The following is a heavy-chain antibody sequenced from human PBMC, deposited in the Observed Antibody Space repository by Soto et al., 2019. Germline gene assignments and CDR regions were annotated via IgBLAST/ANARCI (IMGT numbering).Heavy chain of an antibody. J-gene: IGHJ5*02. CDR2: VYTSGST. V-gene: IGHV4-4*07. CDR3: ARGPPFDP. CDR1: RSSINNYS. Sequence: SETLSLTCTVSRSSINNYSLSGIRQPAGKGLEWIGRVYTSGSTNYNPSLKSRVTMSVDTSNNQFSLRVSSVTAADTAIYYCARGPPFDPWGQGTLVTVSS.